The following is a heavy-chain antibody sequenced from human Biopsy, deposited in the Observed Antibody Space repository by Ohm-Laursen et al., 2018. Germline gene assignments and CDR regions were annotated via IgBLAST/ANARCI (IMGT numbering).Heavy chain of an antibody. J-gene: IGHJ4*02. CDR3: AREAIGYQLPCDD. V-gene: IGHV1-69*08. CDR1: SYTFTDYN. CDR2: IIPILRTT. Sequence: SSVKVSCKASSYTFTDYNIHWMRQAPGQGLEWLGRIIPILRTTAYAQTFLGRVTITADSPTSTVDMELTSLTSDDTAVYFCAREAIGYQLPCDDWGQGTLVTVSS. D-gene: IGHD2-2*01.